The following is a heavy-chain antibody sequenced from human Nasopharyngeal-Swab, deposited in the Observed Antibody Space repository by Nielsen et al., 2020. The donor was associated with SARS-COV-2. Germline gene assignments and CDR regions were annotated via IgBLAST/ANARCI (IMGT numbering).Heavy chain of an antibody. J-gene: IGHJ4*02. CDR1: GRTFSSYA. CDR2: IIPIFGTA. CDR3: ARVAPLGPAMATAHFDY. Sequence: SVKVSCNASGRTFSSYAISWVRQAPGQGLEWMGGIIPIFGTANYAQKFQGRVTITADESTSTAYMELSSLRSEDTAVYYYARVAPLGPAMATAHFDYWGQGTLVTVSS. D-gene: IGHD5-18*01. V-gene: IGHV1-69*13.